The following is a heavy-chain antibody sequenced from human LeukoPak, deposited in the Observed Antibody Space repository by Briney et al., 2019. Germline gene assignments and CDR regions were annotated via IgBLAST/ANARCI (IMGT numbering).Heavy chain of an antibody. J-gene: IGHJ3*02. V-gene: IGHV4-30-4*01. D-gene: IGHD3-10*02. CDR1: GGSISSGDYY. CDR3: ARGGLVQVTMSDAFDI. CDR2: IYYSGST. Sequence: PSQTLSLTCTVSGGSISSGDYYWSWIRQPPGKGLEWIGCIYYSGSTYYNPSLKSRVTISVDTSKNQFSLKLSSVTAADTAVYYCARGGLVQVTMSDAFDIWGQGTMVTVSS.